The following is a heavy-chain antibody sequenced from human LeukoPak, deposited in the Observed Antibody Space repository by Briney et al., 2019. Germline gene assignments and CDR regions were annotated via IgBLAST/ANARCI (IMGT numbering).Heavy chain of an antibody. CDR1: GGSFSGYY. J-gene: IGHJ4*02. CDR3: ARVVGASFDY. D-gene: IGHD1-26*01. V-gene: IGHV4-59*01. Sequence: KPSETLSLTCAVYGGSFSGYYWSWIRQPPGKGLEWIGYIYYSGSTNYNPSLKSRVTISVDTSKNRFSLKLSSVTAADTAVYYCARVVGASFDYWGQGTLVTVSS. CDR2: IYYSGST.